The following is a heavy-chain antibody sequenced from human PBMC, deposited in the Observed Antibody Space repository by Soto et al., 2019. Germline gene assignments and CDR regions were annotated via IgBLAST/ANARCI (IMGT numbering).Heavy chain of an antibody. D-gene: IGHD1-1*01. CDR3: ARESTRGCDT. J-gene: IGHJ5*02. V-gene: IGHV1-8*01. Sequence: QVQLVQSGAEVKKPGASVKVSCKASGYTFTSYDINWVRQATGQGLEWMGWMNTNSGNTAYAQKFLGRVTMTRNTSISTDYMELSSLRSEDTAVYYRARESTRGCDTWGQGTLVTVSS. CDR2: MNTNSGNT. CDR1: GYTFTSYD.